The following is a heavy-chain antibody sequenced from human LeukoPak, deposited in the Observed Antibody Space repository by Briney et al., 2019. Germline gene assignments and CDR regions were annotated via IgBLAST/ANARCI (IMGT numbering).Heavy chain of an antibody. CDR3: ATIAAAGGQYFDY. V-gene: IGHV3-23*01. CDR2: ISGSGGST. J-gene: IGHJ4*02. Sequence: RAGGSLRLSCAASGFTFSSYAMSWVRQAPGKGLEWVSSISGSGGSTYYADSVKGRFTISRDNSKNTLYLQMNSLRAEDTAVYYCATIAAAGGQYFDYRGQGTLVTVSS. CDR1: GFTFSSYA. D-gene: IGHD6-13*01.